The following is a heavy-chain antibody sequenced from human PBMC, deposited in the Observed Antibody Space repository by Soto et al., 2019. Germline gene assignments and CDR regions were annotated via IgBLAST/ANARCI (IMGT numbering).Heavy chain of an antibody. Sequence: SETLSLTCTVSGGSISGHYWSWIRQPPGKGLQYIGYISYSGSTNYNPSLKSRVTIPVDTSNNQFSLRLSSVTAADTAVYYCARDVGLQHDTGYYDFWSGKNNWFDPWGQGTLVTVSS. CDR3: ARDVGLQHDTGYYDFWSGKNNWFDP. V-gene: IGHV4-59*11. D-gene: IGHD3-3*01. CDR1: GGSISGHY. J-gene: IGHJ5*02. CDR2: ISYSGST.